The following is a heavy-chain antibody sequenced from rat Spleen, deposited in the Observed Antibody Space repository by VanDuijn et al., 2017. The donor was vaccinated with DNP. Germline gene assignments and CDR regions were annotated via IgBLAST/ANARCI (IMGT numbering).Heavy chain of an antibody. J-gene: IGHJ2*01. V-gene: IGHV5-25*01. D-gene: IGHD4-3*01. CDR3: ARWNSGHFDY. CDR2: ITGSGDST. Sequence: EVQLVESGGGLVQPGRSLKLSCAASGFTFSAYYMAWVRQAPGKGLEWVASITGSGDSTYYPDSVKGRFTISRDNAKNTLYLQMNSLRSEDTATYYCARWNSGHFDYWGQGVMVTVSS. CDR1: GFTFSAYY.